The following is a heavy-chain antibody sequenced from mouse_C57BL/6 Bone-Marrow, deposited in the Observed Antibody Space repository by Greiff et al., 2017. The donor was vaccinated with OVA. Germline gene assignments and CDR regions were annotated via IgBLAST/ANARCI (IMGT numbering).Heavy chain of an antibody. Sequence: QVQLQQSGPGLVQPSQSLSITCTVSGFSLTSYGVHWVRQSPGKGLEWLGVIWSGGSTDYNAAFISRLSISKDNSKSQVFFKMNSLQADDTAIYYCAREPPHGYDYFDYWGQGTTLTVSS. CDR1: GFSLTSYG. J-gene: IGHJ2*01. CDR3: AREPPHGYDYFDY. CDR2: IWSGGST. D-gene: IGHD2-2*01. V-gene: IGHV2-2*01.